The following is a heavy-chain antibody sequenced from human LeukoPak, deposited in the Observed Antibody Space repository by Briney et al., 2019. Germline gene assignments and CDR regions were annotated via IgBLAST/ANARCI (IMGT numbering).Heavy chain of an antibody. Sequence: GGSLRLSCAASGFTFSDYYMSWIRQAPGKGLEWVSYISSSGSTIYYADSVKGRFTISRANAKNSPYLQMNSLRAEDTAVYYCAHFRYSSSPPRFDPWGQGSLVTVSS. V-gene: IGHV3-11*01. CDR2: ISSSGSTI. D-gene: IGHD6-13*01. CDR3: AHFRYSSSPPRFDP. CDR1: GFTFSDYY. J-gene: IGHJ5*02.